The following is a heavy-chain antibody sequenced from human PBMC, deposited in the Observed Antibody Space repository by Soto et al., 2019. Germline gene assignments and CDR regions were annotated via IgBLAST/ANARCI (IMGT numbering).Heavy chain of an antibody. CDR1: GFTFSSYG. J-gene: IGHJ5*02. Sequence: GSLRLSCAASGFTFSSYGMHWVRQAPGKGLEWVAVIWFDGSNKYYADSVKGRFTISRDNSKNTLYLQMNSLRAEDTAVYYCARVAYSSGWSEWFDPWGQGTLVTVSS. D-gene: IGHD6-19*01. CDR2: IWFDGSNK. CDR3: ARVAYSSGWSEWFDP. V-gene: IGHV3-33*01.